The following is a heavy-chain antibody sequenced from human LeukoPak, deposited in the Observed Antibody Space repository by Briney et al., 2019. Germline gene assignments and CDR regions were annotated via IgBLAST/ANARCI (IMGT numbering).Heavy chain of an antibody. CDR1: GFTFSKYW. J-gene: IGHJ4*02. CDR2: INTDGTVT. V-gene: IGHV3-74*01. Sequence: GGSLRLSCAASGFTFSKYWMLWVRQAAGKGLESVSRINTDGTVTTYADSVKGRFTVSRDNADNTMFLQMNSVRDEDTAVYYCATKQWLAPPPDSWGQGTPVTVSA. CDR3: ATKQWLAPPPDS. D-gene: IGHD6-19*01.